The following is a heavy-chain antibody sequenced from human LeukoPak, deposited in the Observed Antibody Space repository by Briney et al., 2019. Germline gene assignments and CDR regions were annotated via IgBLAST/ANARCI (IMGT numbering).Heavy chain of an antibody. J-gene: IGHJ3*02. D-gene: IGHD6-13*01. CDR2: INAGNGNT. V-gene: IGHV1-3*03. CDR1: GYTFTSYA. CDR3: ARGIAAAVGAFDI. Sequence: ASVKVSCKASGYTFTSYAMNWVRQAPGQGLEWMGWINAGNGNTKYSQEFQGRVTITRDTSASTAYMELSSLRSEDMAVYYCARGIAAAVGAFDIWGQGTMVTVSS.